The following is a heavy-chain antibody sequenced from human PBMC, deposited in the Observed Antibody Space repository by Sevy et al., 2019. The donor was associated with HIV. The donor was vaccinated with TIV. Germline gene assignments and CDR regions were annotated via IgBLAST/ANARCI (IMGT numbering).Heavy chain of an antibody. V-gene: IGHV3-72*01. CDR1: GFTFSDHY. D-gene: IGHD3-10*01. CDR2: TRNKANSYTT. J-gene: IGHJ3*02. CDR3: AVSLWFGELSDNDAFDI. Sequence: GGCLRLSCAASGFTFSDHYMDWVRQAPGKGLEWVGRTRNKANSYTTEYAASVKGRFTISRDDSKNSLYLQMNSLKTEDTAVYYCAVSLWFGELSDNDAFDIWGQGTMVTVSS.